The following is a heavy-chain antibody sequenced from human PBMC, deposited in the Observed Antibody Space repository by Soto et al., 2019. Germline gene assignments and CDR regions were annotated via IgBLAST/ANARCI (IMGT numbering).Heavy chain of an antibody. CDR2: IDKVGTDS. CDR3: ARGWFGPDV. V-gene: IGHV3-74*01. D-gene: IGHD3-10*01. J-gene: IGHJ6*03. Sequence: EVQLVESGGGLVQPGGSLRLSCAASEFTFSGRSVHWVRQAPGKGLVWVSGIDKVGTDSTYADSVKGRFTSSRDNAKYTVYLQMNRLRVEDTAVYYCARGWFGPDVWGKGTTVTVSS. CDR1: EFTFSGRS.